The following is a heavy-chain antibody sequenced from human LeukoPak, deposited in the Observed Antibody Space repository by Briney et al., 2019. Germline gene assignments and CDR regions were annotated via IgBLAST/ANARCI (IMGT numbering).Heavy chain of an antibody. CDR3: ARGNNYYDSSGYHKYYFDY. Sequence: SETLSLTCTVSGGSISSGRYYWSWIRQHPGKGLEWIGYIYYSGSTYYNPSLKSRVTISVDTSKNQFSLKLSSVTAADTAVYYCARGNNYYDSSGYHKYYFDYWGQGTLVTVSS. CDR2: IYYSGST. V-gene: IGHV4-31*03. D-gene: IGHD3-22*01. J-gene: IGHJ4*02. CDR1: GGSISSGRYY.